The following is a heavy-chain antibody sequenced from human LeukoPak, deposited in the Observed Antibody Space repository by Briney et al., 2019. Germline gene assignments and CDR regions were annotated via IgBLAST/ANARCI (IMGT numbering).Heavy chain of an antibody. CDR1: GFTFSDYY. D-gene: IGHD3-16*01. Sequence: GGSLRLSCTASGFTFSDYYMRWFRQAPGKGLEWLSHISGSGRTIHYADSVKGRLTVSRDTAKNSLYLQMNDLRAEDTAVYYCAKDLRGTYGFDFWGQGTMVTVSS. J-gene: IGHJ3*01. V-gene: IGHV3-11*04. CDR3: AKDLRGTYGFDF. CDR2: ISGSGRTI.